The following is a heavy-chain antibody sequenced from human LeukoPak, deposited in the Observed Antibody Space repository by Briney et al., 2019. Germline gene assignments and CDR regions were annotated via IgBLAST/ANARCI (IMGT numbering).Heavy chain of an antibody. V-gene: IGHV4-34*01. J-gene: IGHJ6*03. Sequence: SETLSLTCAVSGGSFSGYYWTWIRQAPGKGLEWIGEINPSGRISYNPSLKSRLTISVDASKNQFSPNLRSLTAADTAVYYCARGRQEVSMIVVVMTAVSYYLDVWGKGTTVTVS. CDR2: INPSGRI. D-gene: IGHD3-22*01. CDR3: ARGRQEVSMIVVVMTAVSYYLDV. CDR1: GGSFSGYY.